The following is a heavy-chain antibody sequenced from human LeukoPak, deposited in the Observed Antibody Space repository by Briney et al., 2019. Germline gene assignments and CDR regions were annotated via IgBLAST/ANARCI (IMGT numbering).Heavy chain of an antibody. V-gene: IGHV3-23*01. CDR3: ARGAQWLADAFDI. CDR2: ISGSGGNT. D-gene: IGHD6-19*01. CDR1: GFTFSNYA. Sequence: GGSLRLSCAASGFTFSNYAMSWVRQAPGKGLEWVSAISGSGGNTYYADSVKGRFTISRDNSKNTLYLQMNSLRTEDTAVYYCARGAQWLADAFDIWGQGTMVTVSS. J-gene: IGHJ3*02.